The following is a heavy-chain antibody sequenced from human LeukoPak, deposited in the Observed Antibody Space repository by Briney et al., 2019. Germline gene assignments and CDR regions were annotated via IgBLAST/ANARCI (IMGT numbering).Heavy chain of an antibody. D-gene: IGHD2-2*02. V-gene: IGHV1-2*06. Sequence: ASVKVSCKASGYTFTGYYMHWVRQAPGQGLEWMGRINPNSGGTNYAQKFQGRVTVTRDTSISTAYMELNRLRSDDTAVYYCARERVFPAAIHYYDMDVWGQGTTVTVSS. CDR3: ARERVFPAAIHYYDMDV. CDR2: INPNSGGT. CDR1: GYTFTGYY. J-gene: IGHJ6*02.